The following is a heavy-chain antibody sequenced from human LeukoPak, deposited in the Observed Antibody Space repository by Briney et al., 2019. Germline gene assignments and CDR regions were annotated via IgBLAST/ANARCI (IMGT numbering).Heavy chain of an antibody. CDR1: GFTFDDYA. J-gene: IGHJ6*02. V-gene: IGHV3-9*01. CDR3: AKDISDRWLQDYYYYYGMDV. CDR2: ISWNSGSI. D-gene: IGHD5-12*01. Sequence: GGSLRLFCAASGFTFDDYAMHWVRQAQGKGLEWVSGISWNSGSIGYADSVKGRFTISRDNAKNSLYLQMNSLRAEDTALYYCAKDISDRWLQDYYYYYGMDVWGQGTTVTVSS.